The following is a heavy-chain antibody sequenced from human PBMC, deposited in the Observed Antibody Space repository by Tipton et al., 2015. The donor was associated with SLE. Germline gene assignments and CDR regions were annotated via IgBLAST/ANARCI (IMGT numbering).Heavy chain of an antibody. D-gene: IGHD6-13*01. J-gene: IGHJ4*02. CDR2: ISSSSSYI. V-gene: IGHV3-21*01. CDR1: GFTFSSYS. Sequence: SLRLSCAASGFTFSSYSMNWVRQAPGKGLEWVSSISSSSSYIYYADAVTGRFTISRDNAKNSLYLQMNSLRAEDTAVYYCARDVIAAAGALDYWVQGTLVTVSS. CDR3: ARDVIAAAGALDY.